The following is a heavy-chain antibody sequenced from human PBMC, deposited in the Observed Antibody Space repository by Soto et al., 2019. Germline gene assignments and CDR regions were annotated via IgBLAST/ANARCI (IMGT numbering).Heavy chain of an antibody. CDR1: GYTFTSYA. D-gene: IGHD6-13*01. CDR2: INAGNGNT. V-gene: IGHV1-3*01. CDR3: ARVGYRIAAAGTGYYYMDV. Sequence: ASVKVSCKASGYTFTSYAMHWVRQAPGQRLEWMGWINAGNGNTKYSQKFQGRVTITRDTSASTAYMELSSLRSEDTAVYLCARVGYRIAAAGTGYYYMDVWGKGTTVTVSS. J-gene: IGHJ6*03.